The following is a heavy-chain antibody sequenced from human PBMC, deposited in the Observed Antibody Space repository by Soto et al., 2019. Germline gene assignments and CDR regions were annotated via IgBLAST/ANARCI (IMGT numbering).Heavy chain of an antibody. V-gene: IGHV1-46*01. D-gene: IGHD5-12*01. CDR2: INPSGGST. Sequence: ASVKVSCKASGYTFTSYYMHWVRQAPGQGLEWMGIINPSGGSTSYAQKFQGRVTMTRDASTSTVYMELSSLRSEDTAVYYCARDLSAGYSGYDNPYWYFDLWGRGTLVTVSS. CDR3: ARDLSAGYSGYDNPYWYFDL. CDR1: GYTFTSYY. J-gene: IGHJ2*01.